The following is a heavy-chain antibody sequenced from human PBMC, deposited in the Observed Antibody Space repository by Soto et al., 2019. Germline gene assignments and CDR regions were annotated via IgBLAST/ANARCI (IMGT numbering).Heavy chain of an antibody. Sequence: GWIRQPTGKGLEWIGSIYYSGSTYNNPSLRSRFSMSIDTSKDQFSLKLKSVTAADTALYFCATQRTLVVTQAYSDVWG. V-gene: IGHV4-39*01. CDR2: IYYSGST. D-gene: IGHD2-21*02. CDR3: ATQRTLVVTQAYSDV. J-gene: IGHJ6*02.